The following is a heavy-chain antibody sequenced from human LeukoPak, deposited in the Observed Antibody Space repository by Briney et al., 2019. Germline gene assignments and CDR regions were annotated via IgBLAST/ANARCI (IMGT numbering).Heavy chain of an antibody. CDR3: ARNRGDPSYFDY. D-gene: IGHD4-17*01. CDR1: GFTFSSYG. V-gene: IGHV3-23*01. CDR2: ISGSGGST. J-gene: IGHJ4*02. Sequence: PGGSLRLSCAASGFTFSSYGMHWVRQAPGKGLEWVSAISGSGGSTYYADSVKGRFTISRDNSKNTLYLQMNSLRAEDTALYYCARNRGDPSYFDYWGQGTLVTVSS.